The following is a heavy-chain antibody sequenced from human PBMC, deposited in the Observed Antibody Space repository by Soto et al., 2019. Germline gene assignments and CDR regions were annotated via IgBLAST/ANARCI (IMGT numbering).Heavy chain of an antibody. CDR1: GFTFSSYG. CDR2: IWYDGSNK. Sequence: PGGSLRLSCAVSGFTFSSYGMHWVRQAPGKGLEWVAVIWYDGSNKYCADSVKGRFTISRDNSKNTLYLQMNSLRAEDTAVYYCARAVTKRDAFDIWGQGTMVTVSS. J-gene: IGHJ3*02. CDR3: ARAVTKRDAFDI. D-gene: IGHD6-25*01. V-gene: IGHV3-33*01.